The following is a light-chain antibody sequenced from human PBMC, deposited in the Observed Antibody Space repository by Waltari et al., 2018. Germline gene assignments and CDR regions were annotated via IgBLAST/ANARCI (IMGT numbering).Light chain of an antibody. V-gene: IGKV3-20*01. Sequence: EIVLTQSPGTLSLSPGERATLSCRASQSVSKYLAWYQQKPGQAPRLLIYDASIRATGIPDRFSGSGWGTDFSLTISSLELEDFAVYYCQKYGTLPATFGQGTKVQ. J-gene: IGKJ1*01. CDR1: QSVSKY. CDR2: DAS. CDR3: QKYGTLPAT.